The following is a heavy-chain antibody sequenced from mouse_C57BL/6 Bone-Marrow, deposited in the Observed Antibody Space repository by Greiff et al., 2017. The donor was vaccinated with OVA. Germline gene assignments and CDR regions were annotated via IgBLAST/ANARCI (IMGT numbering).Heavy chain of an antibody. V-gene: IGHV1-19*01. CDR3: ARYLLDYFDY. CDR2: INPYNGGT. CDR1: GYTFTDYY. J-gene: IGHJ2*01. D-gene: IGHD5-1*01. Sequence: EVQLQQSGPVLVKPGASVKMSCKASGYTFTDYYMNWVKQSHGKSLEWIGVINPYNGGTSYNQKFKGKATLTVDKSSSTAYMELNSLTSEDSAVYYCARYLLDYFDYWGQGTTLTVSS.